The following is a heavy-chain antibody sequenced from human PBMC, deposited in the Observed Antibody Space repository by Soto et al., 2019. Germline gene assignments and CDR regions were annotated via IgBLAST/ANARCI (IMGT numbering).Heavy chain of an antibody. V-gene: IGHV4-34*01. D-gene: IGHD2-2*01. J-gene: IGHJ5*02. CDR3: AGARGDIVVVPAARNSNWFDP. CDR2: INHSGST. CDR1: GGSFSGYY. Sequence: PSETLSLTCAVYGGSFSGYYWSWIRQPPGKGLEWIGEINHSGSTNYNPSLKSRVTISVDTSKIQFSLKLSSVTAADTAVYYCAGARGDIVVVPAARNSNWFDPWGQGTLVPVSS.